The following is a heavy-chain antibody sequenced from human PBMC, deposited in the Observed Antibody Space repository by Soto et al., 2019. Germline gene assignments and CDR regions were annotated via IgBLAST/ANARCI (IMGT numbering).Heavy chain of an antibody. D-gene: IGHD3-9*01. J-gene: IGHJ5*02. CDR2: VYYSGST. CDR3: VSAYRLTGFDP. Sequence: SETLSLTCTVSGDSICNYYWTWVRQPPEKGLEWIGYVYYSGSTNYNPSLESRVPISIDASKNQFSLKMKSVTAADTAVYYCVSAYRLTGFDPWGQGALLTVSS. V-gene: IGHV4-59*01. CDR1: GDSICNYY.